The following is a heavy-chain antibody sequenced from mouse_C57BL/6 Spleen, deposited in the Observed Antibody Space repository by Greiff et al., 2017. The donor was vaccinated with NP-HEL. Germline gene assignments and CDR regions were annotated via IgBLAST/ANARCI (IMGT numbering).Heavy chain of an antibody. D-gene: IGHD1-1*01. CDR3: ESRTDCYASCYFDY. CDR1: GYTFTDYY. CDR2: INPNNGGT. Sequence: EVQLQQSGPELVKPGASVKISCKASGYTFTDYYMNWVKQSPGKSLEWIGDINPNNGGTSYNQKFKGKATLTVDKSSSTAYMQLSSLTSEDSAVFYCESRTDCYASCYFDYWGQGTTLTVSS. V-gene: IGHV1-26*01. J-gene: IGHJ2*01.